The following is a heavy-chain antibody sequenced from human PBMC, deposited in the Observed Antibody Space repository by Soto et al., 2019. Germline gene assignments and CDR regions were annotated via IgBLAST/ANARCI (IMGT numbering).Heavy chain of an antibody. D-gene: IGHD3-22*01. V-gene: IGHV5-51*01. CDR2: IYPDDSDT. J-gene: IGHJ4*02. Sequence: GESLNISCQCAGYIFTTYCIVLVRQMPGKVLECMGVIYPDDSDTIYSPSSQGQVTISADKSISTAYLQWSSLKASDTAMYYCARGGADYYYDGHGYYPIDYCGKGPMVPVSS. CDR1: GYIFTTYC. CDR3: ARGGADYYYDGHGYYPIDY.